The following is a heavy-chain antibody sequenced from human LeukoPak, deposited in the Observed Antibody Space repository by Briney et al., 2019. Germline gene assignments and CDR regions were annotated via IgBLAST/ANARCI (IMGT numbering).Heavy chain of an antibody. J-gene: IGHJ4*02. CDR3: ARLDDSSGGIDY. D-gene: IGHD3-22*01. V-gene: IGHV4-59*08. CDR1: GGSISSYY. Sequence: SETLSLTCTVSGGSISSYYWSWIRQPPGKGLEWIGYIYYSGSTNYNPSLKSRVTISVDTSKNQFSLKLSSVTAADTAVYYCARLDDSSGGIDYWGQGTLVTVSS. CDR2: IYYSGST.